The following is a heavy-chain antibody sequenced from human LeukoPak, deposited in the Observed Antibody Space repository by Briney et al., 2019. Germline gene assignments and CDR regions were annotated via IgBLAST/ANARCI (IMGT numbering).Heavy chain of an antibody. J-gene: IGHJ4*02. D-gene: IGHD6-13*01. CDR1: GFTFSRVW. V-gene: IGHV3-7*04. Sequence: GGSLRLSCAASGFTFSRVWMTWARQAPGKGLEYLANINGDGNEKYYVDSVKGRFTISRDNVRNSLFLQMRSLRVEDTAVYYCARDISAEKGQQQANWGQGTLVTVSS. CDR2: INGDGNEK. CDR3: ARDISAEKGQQQAN.